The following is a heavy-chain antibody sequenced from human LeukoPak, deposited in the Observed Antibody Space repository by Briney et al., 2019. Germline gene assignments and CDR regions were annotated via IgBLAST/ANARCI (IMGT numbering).Heavy chain of an antibody. Sequence: ASVKVSCKASGYTFTSYGISWVRQAPGQGLEWMGWISAYNGDTNYAQNLQGRVTMTTDTSTNTAYMELRSLRSDDTAVYYCARDFPGIAMAGTSDYWGQGTLVTVSS. CDR1: GYTFTSYG. V-gene: IGHV1-18*01. CDR3: ARDFPGIAMAGTSDY. D-gene: IGHD6-19*01. CDR2: ISAYNGDT. J-gene: IGHJ4*02.